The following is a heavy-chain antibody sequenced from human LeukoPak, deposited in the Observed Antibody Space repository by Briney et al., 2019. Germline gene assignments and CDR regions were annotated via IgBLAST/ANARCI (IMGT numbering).Heavy chain of an antibody. Sequence: KPGGSLRLSCAASGFTFSSYGMHWVRQAPGKGLEWVSSISSCSSYISYADSVKGRFTISRDNTKNSLYLQMNSLRAEDTAVYYCARVVGGIELDYWGQGTLVTVSS. CDR1: GFTFSSYG. CDR2: ISSCSSYI. J-gene: IGHJ4*02. V-gene: IGHV3-21*01. D-gene: IGHD5-18*01. CDR3: ARVVGGIELDY.